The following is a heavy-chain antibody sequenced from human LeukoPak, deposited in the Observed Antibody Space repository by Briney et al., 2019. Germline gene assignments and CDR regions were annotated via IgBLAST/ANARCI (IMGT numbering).Heavy chain of an antibody. CDR1: GGSFSGYY. D-gene: IGHD2-8*01. CDR3: ARDLGYCTNGVCHTRFDY. V-gene: IGHV4-34*01. J-gene: IGHJ4*02. Sequence: SETLSLTCAVYGGSFSGYYWSWLRQPPGKGLEWIGEINHSGSTNYNPSLKSRVTISVDTSKNQFSLKLISVTAADTAVYYCARDLGYCTNGVCHTRFDYWGQGTLVAVSS. CDR2: INHSGST.